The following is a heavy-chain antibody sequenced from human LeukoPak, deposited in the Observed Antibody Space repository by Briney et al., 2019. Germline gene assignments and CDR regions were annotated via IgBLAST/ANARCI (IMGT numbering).Heavy chain of an antibody. CDR3: SSQPAVLDLDC. Sequence: PGGSLRPSCAASGFAFRSYWMTWVRQAPGKGLEWVANIRPDGSGKNYVDSVKGRFTISRDNANNALFLQMKGLRVEDTAVYYCSSQPAVLDLDCWGQGALVTVSS. CDR2: IRPDGSGK. J-gene: IGHJ4*02. V-gene: IGHV3-7*01. CDR1: GFAFRSYW. D-gene: IGHD2/OR15-2a*01.